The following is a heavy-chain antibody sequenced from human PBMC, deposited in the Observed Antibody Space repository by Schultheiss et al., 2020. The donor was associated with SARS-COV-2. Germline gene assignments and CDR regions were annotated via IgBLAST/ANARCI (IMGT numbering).Heavy chain of an antibody. CDR2: INHSGST. J-gene: IGHJ3*02. D-gene: IGHD3-3*01. Sequence: SETLSLTCTVSGGSISSYYWSWIRQPPGKGLEWIGEINHSGSTNYNPSLKSRVTISVDTSKNQFSLKLSSVTAADTAVYYCARFGYYDYAFDIWGQGTMVTVSS. V-gene: IGHV4-34*01. CDR1: GGSISSYY. CDR3: ARFGYYDYAFDI.